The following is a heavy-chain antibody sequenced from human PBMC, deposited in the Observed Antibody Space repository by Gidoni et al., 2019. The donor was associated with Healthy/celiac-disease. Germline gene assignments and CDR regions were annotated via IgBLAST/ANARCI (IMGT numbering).Heavy chain of an antibody. V-gene: IGHV1-18*04. CDR1: GYTFTSYG. CDR2: ISAYNGNT. Sequence: GAEVKKPGASVKVSCKASGYTFTSYGISWVRQAPGQGLEWMGWISAYNGNTNYAQKLQGRVTMTTDTSTSTAYMELRSLRSDDTAVYYCARDPRIVGATTALRTTRRFDYWGQGTLVTVSS. D-gene: IGHD1-26*01. CDR3: ARDPRIVGATTALRTTRRFDY. J-gene: IGHJ4*02.